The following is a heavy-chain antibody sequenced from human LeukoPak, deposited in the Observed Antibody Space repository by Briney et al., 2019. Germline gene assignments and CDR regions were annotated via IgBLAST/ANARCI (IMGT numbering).Heavy chain of an antibody. Sequence: ASVKVSCKASGYTFTSYHMHWVRQAPGQGLEWMGIINPSGGSTSYAQKFQGRVTMTRDTSTSTVYMELSSLRSEDTAVYYCARGDTAMVNHYYYGMDVWGQGTTVTVSS. CDR1: GYTFTSYH. J-gene: IGHJ6*02. V-gene: IGHV1-46*01. CDR2: INPSGGST. CDR3: ARGDTAMVNHYYYGMDV. D-gene: IGHD5-18*01.